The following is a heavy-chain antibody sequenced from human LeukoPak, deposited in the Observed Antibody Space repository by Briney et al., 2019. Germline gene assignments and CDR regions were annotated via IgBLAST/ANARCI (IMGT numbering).Heavy chain of an antibody. D-gene: IGHD2/OR15-2a*01. Sequence: SETLSLTCTVSGGSISSSYWSWIRQPPGEGLEWLGYIYYSGTTNYNPSLKSRVTMSIETSKNQFSLNLRSVTAADTAVYYCVRQSQIYDFWGQGTLVTVSS. V-gene: IGHV4-59*08. CDR3: VRQSQIYDF. CDR1: GGSISSSY. J-gene: IGHJ4*02. CDR2: IYYSGTT.